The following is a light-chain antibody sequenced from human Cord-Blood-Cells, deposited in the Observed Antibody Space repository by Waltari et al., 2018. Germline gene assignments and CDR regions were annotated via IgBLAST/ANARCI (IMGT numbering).Light chain of an antibody. CDR1: QSGDKY. CDR2: QDS. J-gene: IGLJ2*01. Sequence: SYELTQPPSVSVSPGQTASITCSGDQSGDKYACWYQQKPGQSPVLVIYQDSKRPSGIPERFAGSNSGNTATLTSGGTQAMDEADYYCQAWDSSTVVFGGGTKLTVL. CDR3: QAWDSSTVV. V-gene: IGLV3-1*01.